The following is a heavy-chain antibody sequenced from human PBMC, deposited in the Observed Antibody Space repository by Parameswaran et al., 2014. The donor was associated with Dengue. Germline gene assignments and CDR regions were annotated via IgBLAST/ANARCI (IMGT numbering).Heavy chain of an antibody. CDR3: ARDRGLVATIHGDSFFDY. Sequence: WVRQAPGQGLQWMGWINTYNGNTNYAQNFQGRVTMTTDTSTSIAYMELRSLRSYDTAVYYCARDRGLVATIHGDSFFDYWSQGTLVTVSS. CDR2: INTYNGNT. J-gene: IGHJ4*02. D-gene: IGHD5-12*01. V-gene: IGHV1-18*01.